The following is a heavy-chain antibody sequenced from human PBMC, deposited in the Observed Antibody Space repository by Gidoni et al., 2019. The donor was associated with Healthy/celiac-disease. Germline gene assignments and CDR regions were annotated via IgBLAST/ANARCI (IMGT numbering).Heavy chain of an antibody. CDR1: GCTFSSYA. D-gene: IGHD3-10*01. Sequence: EVQRLETGEGLVQPVGSLGLSCAASGCTFSSYAMSWVRQAPGKGLEWVSAISGSGGSTYYADSVKVRFTISRDNSKNTLYLQMNSLRAEDTAVYYCTKGHYSPIDYWGQGTLVTVSS. CDR2: ISGSGGST. V-gene: IGHV3-23*01. CDR3: TKGHYSPIDY. J-gene: IGHJ4*02.